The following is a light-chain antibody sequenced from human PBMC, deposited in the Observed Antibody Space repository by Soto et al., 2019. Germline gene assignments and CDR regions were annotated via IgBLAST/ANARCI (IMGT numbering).Light chain of an antibody. CDR1: QSVSSN. Sequence: DIVMTQSPATLSVSPCEVATLSCRASQSVSSNLAWYQQKPGQAPRLLIYGASTRATGIPARFSGSGSGTEFTLTISSLQSEDFAVYYCQQYNNWPITFGQGTRLEI. CDR3: QQYNNWPIT. CDR2: GAS. V-gene: IGKV3-15*01. J-gene: IGKJ5*01.